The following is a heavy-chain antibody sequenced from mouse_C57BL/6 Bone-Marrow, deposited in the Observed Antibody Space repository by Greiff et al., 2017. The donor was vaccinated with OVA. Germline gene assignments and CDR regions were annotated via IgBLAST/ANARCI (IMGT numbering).Heavy chain of an antibody. CDR1: GFTFSSYG. CDR2: ISSGGSYT. J-gene: IGHJ4*01. V-gene: IGHV5-6*01. CDR3: ARRHHYYGSLYAMDY. Sequence: EVHLVESGGDLVKPGGSLKLSCAASGFTFSSYGMSWVRQTPDKRLEWVATISSGGSYTYYPDSVKGRFTISRDNAKNTLYLQMSMLKSEDTAMYYCARRHHYYGSLYAMDYWGQGTSVTVSS. D-gene: IGHD1-1*01.